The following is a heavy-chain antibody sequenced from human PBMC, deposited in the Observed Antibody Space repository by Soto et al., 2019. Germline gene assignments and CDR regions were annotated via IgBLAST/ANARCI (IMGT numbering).Heavy chain of an antibody. CDR1: GFTFSSYA. CDR3: ARDGDCSSTSCYAFDI. D-gene: IGHD2-2*01. CDR2: ISSNGGST. V-gene: IGHV3-64*01. J-gene: IGHJ3*02. Sequence: PGGSLRLSCAASGFTFSSYAMHWVRQAPGKGLEYVSAISSNGGSTYYANSVKGRFTISRDNSKNTLYLQMGSLRAEDMAVYYRARDGDCSSTSCYAFDIWGQGTMVTVSS.